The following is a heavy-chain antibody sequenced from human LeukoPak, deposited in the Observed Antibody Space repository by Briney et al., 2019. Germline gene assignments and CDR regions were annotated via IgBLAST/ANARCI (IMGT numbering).Heavy chain of an antibody. J-gene: IGHJ5*02. CDR3: ARDAGLAVAGTSWFDP. D-gene: IGHD6-19*01. V-gene: IGHV4-4*02. CDR1: GGSISSSNW. CDR2: IYHSGST. Sequence: SGTLSLTCAVSGGSISSSNWWSWVRQPPGKGLEWIGEIYHSGSTNYNPSLKSRVTISVDKSKNQFSLKLSSVTAADTAVYYCARDAGLAVAGTSWFDPWGQGTLVTVSS.